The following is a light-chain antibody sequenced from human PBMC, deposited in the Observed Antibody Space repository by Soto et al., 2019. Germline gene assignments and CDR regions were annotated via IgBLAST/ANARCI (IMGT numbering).Light chain of an antibody. CDR1: QGISSY. J-gene: IGKJ5*01. CDR3: QQLNIYPSIT. Sequence: DFQLTQSPSFLSASVGDRVTITCRASQGISSYLAWYQQKPGKAPKLLIHTASTLQGGVPSRFSGSGSGTEFTLTISSLQPEDFVTYYCQQLNIYPSITFGQGTRLEI. CDR2: TAS. V-gene: IGKV1-9*01.